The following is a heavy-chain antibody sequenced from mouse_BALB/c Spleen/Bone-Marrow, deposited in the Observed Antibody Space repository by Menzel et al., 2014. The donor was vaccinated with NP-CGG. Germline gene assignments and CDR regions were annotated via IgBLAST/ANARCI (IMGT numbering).Heavy chain of an antibody. J-gene: IGHJ2*01. Sequence: QVQLQQPGAELVRPGSSVKISCKASGYPFSSYWMSWVTQRPGQGLEWIGQIYPGDGETNYNGKFKGNATLTADKSSSTAYMQLISLTSEDSAVYFCARKYGDYWGQGTTLTVSS. CDR3: ARKYGDY. D-gene: IGHD2-10*02. V-gene: IGHV1-80*01. CDR2: IYPGDGET. CDR1: GYPFSSYW.